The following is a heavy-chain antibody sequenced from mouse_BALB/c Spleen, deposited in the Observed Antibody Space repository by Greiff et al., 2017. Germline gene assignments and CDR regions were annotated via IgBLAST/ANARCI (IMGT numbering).Heavy chain of an antibody. CDR2: ISDGGSYT. CDR1: GFTFSDYY. V-gene: IGHV5-4*02. J-gene: IGHJ4*01. CDR3: ARGGDYDGYAMDY. Sequence: EVQLQESGGGLVKPGGSLKLSCAASGFTFSDYYMYWVRQTPEKRLEWVATISDGGSYTYYPDSVKGRFTISRDNAKNNLYLQMSSLKSEDTAMYYCARGGDYDGYAMDYWGQGTSVTVSS. D-gene: IGHD2-4*01.